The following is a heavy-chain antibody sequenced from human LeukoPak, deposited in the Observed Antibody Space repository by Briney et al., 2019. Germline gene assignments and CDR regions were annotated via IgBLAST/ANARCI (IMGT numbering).Heavy chain of an antibody. Sequence: SETLSLTCAVPGGSFSGYYWSWIRQPPGKGLEWIGEINHSGSTNYNPSLKSRVTISVDTSKNQFSLKLSSVTAADTAVYYCARGDFFGYWGQGTLVTVSS. J-gene: IGHJ4*02. V-gene: IGHV4-34*01. CDR1: GGSFSGYY. CDR2: INHSGST. D-gene: IGHD3-3*01. CDR3: ARGDFFGY.